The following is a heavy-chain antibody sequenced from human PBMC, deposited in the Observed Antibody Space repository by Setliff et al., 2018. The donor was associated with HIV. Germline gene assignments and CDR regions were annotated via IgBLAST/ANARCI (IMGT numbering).Heavy chain of an antibody. CDR2: INQDGSKK. J-gene: IGHJ6*03. CDR3: AREGIHPNFDFWSGLDYYYMNV. V-gene: IGHV3-7*03. CDR1: GFNFNTYW. Sequence: GGSLRLSCSPSGFNFNTYWMTWVRQAPGKGLEWVANINQDGSKKHYVDSVKGRFTISRDNDNKSLFLQMNSLRAEDTAVYYCAREGIHPNFDFWSGLDYYYMNVWGRGTTVTVSS. D-gene: IGHD3-3*01.